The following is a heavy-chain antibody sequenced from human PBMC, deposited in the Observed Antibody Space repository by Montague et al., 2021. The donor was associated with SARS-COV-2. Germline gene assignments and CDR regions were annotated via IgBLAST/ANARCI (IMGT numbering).Heavy chain of an antibody. D-gene: IGHD3-10*01. Sequence: LSLSCAASGFTFSSYDMDWVRQAPGEGLEWVAVIWYDGSNQXYGXSGKCRFTISRDNSKNTLYLQMNSLRAEDTAVYYCAREYSAPRWFGEYNRYGMDVWGQGTTVTVSS. J-gene: IGHJ6*02. CDR2: IWYDGSNQ. CDR1: GFTFSSYD. V-gene: IGHV3-33*08. CDR3: AREYSAPRWFGEYNRYGMDV.